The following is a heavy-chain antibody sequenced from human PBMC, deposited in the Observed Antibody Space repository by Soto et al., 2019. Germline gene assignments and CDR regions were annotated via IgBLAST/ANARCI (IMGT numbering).Heavy chain of an antibody. CDR2: IKTDGTVT. CDR3: AKDLSWGQCDY. V-gene: IGHV3-74*03. CDR1: GFTFSCYW. J-gene: IGHJ4*02. Sequence: EVQLVESGGGLVQPGGSLRLSCAASGFTFSCYWMHWVRQDAGKGLLWVSSIKTDGTVTQYADSVKGRFTVSRDNAKNTLYLQMNSLRAEDTAVYYCAKDLSWGQCDYWGQGALVTVSS. D-gene: IGHD3-16*01.